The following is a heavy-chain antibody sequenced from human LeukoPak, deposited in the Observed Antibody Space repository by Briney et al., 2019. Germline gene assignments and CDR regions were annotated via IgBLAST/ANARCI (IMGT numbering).Heavy chain of an antibody. CDR2: ISYDGSNK. CDR3: AKESTNNSGYYRDY. CDR1: GFTFSSYA. J-gene: IGHJ4*02. V-gene: IGHV3-30-3*01. D-gene: IGHD6-19*01. Sequence: GGSLRLSCAASGFTFSSYAMHWVRQAPGKGLEWVAVISYDGSNKYYADSVKGRFTISRDNSKNTLYLQMNSLGAEDTAVYYCAKESTNNSGYYRDYWGQGTLVTVSS.